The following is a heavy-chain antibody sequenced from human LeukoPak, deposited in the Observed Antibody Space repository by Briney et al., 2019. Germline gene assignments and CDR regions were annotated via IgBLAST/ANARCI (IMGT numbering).Heavy chain of an antibody. CDR3: ASTSWTGYDY. D-gene: IGHD3/OR15-3a*01. CDR1: GITFSTFW. V-gene: IGHV3-7*01. CDR2: IKGDGSEK. Sequence: PGGSLRLSCAASGITFSTFWMSWARQAPGKGLEWVANIKGDGSEKNYVDSVKGRFTISRDNAENSLYLQMNSLRAEDTAVYYCASTSWTGYDYWGQGTLVTVSS. J-gene: IGHJ4*02.